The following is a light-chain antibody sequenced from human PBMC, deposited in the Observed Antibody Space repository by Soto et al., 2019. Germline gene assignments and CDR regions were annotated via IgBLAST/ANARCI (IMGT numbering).Light chain of an antibody. CDR2: EVT. Sequence: QSVLTQPASVSGSPGQSITISCTGTSSDVGGYNFVSWHQQHPGKAPKLMIYEVTSRPSGVSNRFSGSKSGNTASLTISGLQAEDEADYYCNSYTTISTLVFGTGTKVTVL. J-gene: IGLJ1*01. CDR3: NSYTTISTLV. V-gene: IGLV2-14*03. CDR1: SSDVGGYNF.